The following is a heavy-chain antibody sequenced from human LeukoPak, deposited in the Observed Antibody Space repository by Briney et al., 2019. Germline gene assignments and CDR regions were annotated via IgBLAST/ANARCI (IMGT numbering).Heavy chain of an antibody. D-gene: IGHD5-18*01. CDR3: LRAQVWSVDD. Sequence: GGSLRLSCAASGFTVSSNYMTWVRQAQGKGLEWVSVIYSGGNTYYADSVKDRFIISRDNSKNTVYLEMNSLRAEDTAVYYCLRAQVWSVDDWGQGTLVTVSS. V-gene: IGHV3-66*01. J-gene: IGHJ4*02. CDR2: IYSGGNT. CDR1: GFTVSSNY.